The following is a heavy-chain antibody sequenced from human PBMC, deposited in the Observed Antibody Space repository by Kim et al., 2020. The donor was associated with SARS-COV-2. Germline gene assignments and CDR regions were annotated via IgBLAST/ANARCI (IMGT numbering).Heavy chain of an antibody. CDR3: AKSVGEYYYYYGLDV. V-gene: IGHV3-23*01. Sequence: DSVKVRFTISRDTSKEIVYLQMISLRAEDTAVYFCAKSVGEYYYYYGLDVWGQGTTVIVSS. J-gene: IGHJ6*02.